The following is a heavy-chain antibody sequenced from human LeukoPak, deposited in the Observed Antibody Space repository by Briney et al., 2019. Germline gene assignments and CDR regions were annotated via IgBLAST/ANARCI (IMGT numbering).Heavy chain of an antibody. CDR1: GFIFDDYG. J-gene: IGHJ4*02. V-gene: IGHV3-23*01. D-gene: IGHD2-2*01. CDR2: ISGSGGTT. Sequence: GGSLRLSCAASGFIFDDYGMSWVRHAPGKGLEWVSVISGSGGTTYYADSVQGRFTISRDNSKNTLSLQMNSLRAEDTAIYYCAKDRSSTLWYFDYWGQGAQVTVSS. CDR3: AKDRSSTLWYFDY.